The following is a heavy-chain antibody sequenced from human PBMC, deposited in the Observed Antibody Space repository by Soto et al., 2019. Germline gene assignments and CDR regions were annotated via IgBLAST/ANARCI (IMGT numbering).Heavy chain of an antibody. J-gene: IGHJ3*02. Sequence: PGESLKISCEGSGYSFTSYWIGWVRQMPGKGLEWMGIIYPGDSDTRYSPSFQGQVTISADKSISTAYLQWSSLKASDTAMYYCASRGDPYHNDSSGYGAFDTWGQGTMVTVSS. CDR3: ASRGDPYHNDSSGYGAFDT. D-gene: IGHD3-22*01. V-gene: IGHV5-51*01. CDR2: IYPGDSDT. CDR1: GYSFTSYW.